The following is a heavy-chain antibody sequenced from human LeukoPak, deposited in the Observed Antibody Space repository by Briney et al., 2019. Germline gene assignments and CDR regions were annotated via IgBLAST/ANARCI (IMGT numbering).Heavy chain of an antibody. CDR1: GYTFTSYG. CDR2: ISAYNGNT. J-gene: IGHJ4*02. D-gene: IGHD1-26*01. CDR3: AGDDSGSYRFSDY. Sequence: ASVKVSCKASGYTFTSYGISWVRQAPGQGLEWMGWISAYNGNTNYAQKLQGRVTMTIDTSTSTAYMELRSLRSEDTAVYYCAGDDSGSYRFSDYWGQGTLVTVSS. V-gene: IGHV1-18*01.